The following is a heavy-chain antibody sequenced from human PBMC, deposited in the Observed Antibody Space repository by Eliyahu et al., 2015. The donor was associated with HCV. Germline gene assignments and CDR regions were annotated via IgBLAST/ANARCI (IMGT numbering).Heavy chain of an antibody. J-gene: IGHJ4*02. CDR3: ATFRLGSTYFWDFDS. CDR2: IDXSDSYT. V-gene: IGHV5-10-1*03. Sequence: EVQLVQSGAAVKKPGESLTISCTGSGFGXTXYWXXWXRXMPGKGLEWMGRIDXSDSYTNYSPSFQGHVTMSSDKSISTAYLQWSSLKASDTAMYYCATFRLGSTYFWDFDSWGQGTLVTVSS. D-gene: IGHD2-2*01. CDR1: GFGXTXYW.